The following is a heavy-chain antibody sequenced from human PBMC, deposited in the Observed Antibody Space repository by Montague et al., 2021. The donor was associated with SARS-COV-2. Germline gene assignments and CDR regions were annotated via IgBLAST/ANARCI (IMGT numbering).Heavy chain of an antibody. CDR2: MYDSGSTRYASGST. V-gene: IGHV4-61*01. CDR1: GVSVSSCSYD. CDR3: AGGDGYKQTMGY. Sequence: SETLSLTCTVSGVSVSSCSYDWSWIRQPPGKGLEWIVYMYDSGSTRYASGSTHSNPALRGRVSISLGLSFNQFSLSLSSVTAADTAVHYCAGGDGYKQTMGYWGQGTLVTVSS. D-gene: IGHD5-24*01. J-gene: IGHJ4*02.